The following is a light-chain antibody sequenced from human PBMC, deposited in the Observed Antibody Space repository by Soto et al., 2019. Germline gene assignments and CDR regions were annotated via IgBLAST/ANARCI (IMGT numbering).Light chain of an antibody. V-gene: IGKV1-5*03. CDR1: RSIGSR. CDR2: EAS. CDR3: QQYYTYPWT. J-gene: IGKJ1*01. Sequence: DIQMTQSPSTLSASVGDRVTITCRASRSIGSRLAWYQLKPGKAPELLMFEASRLKSGVPAGFSGSGSGTEFTLTISSLQPDDFATYYCQQYYTYPWTFGQGTKVEIK.